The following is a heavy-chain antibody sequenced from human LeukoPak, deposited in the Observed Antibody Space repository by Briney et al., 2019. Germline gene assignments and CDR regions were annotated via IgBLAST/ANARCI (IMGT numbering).Heavy chain of an antibody. V-gene: IGHV4-39*01. CDR3: ARHDGGSWYGGGWFDP. Sequence: SEALSLTCTVSGVSISSSFYHWGWIRQPPGKGLEWIGSIYYSGNTYYNPSLKSRVTISVDTSKNQFSLRLTSVTAADTAVYYCARHDGGSWYGGGWFDPWGQGTLVTVSS. CDR2: IYYSGNT. CDR1: GVSISSSFYH. D-gene: IGHD6-13*01. J-gene: IGHJ5*02.